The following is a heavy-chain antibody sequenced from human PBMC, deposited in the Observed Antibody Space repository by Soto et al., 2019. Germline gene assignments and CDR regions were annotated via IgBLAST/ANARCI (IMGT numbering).Heavy chain of an antibody. V-gene: IGHV3-53*01. CDR3: VSRIPSWVFDY. J-gene: IGHJ4*01. Sequence: GGSLRLSCVAPGLSVSDNYMGWVRQAPGRGLEWVSVMYAGGDTHYADSVKGRFTSSRDKSENTLYLQMNSLRDEDTGVYFCVSRIPSWVFDYWGRGTLVPVSS. CDR1: GLSVSDNY. D-gene: IGHD2-21*01. CDR2: MYAGGDT.